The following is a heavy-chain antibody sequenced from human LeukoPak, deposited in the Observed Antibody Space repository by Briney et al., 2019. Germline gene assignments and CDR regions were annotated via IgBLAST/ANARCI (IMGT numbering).Heavy chain of an antibody. D-gene: IGHD6-19*01. V-gene: IGHV3-74*01. CDR3: ARDRYSSAWYEE. CDR2: INSGGSST. CDR1: GITFSGYW. J-gene: IGHJ4*02. Sequence: GGSLRLSCAASGITFSGYWMHWVRQAPGKGLVWVSHINSGGSSTSYADSVKGRFTISRDNAKNTLYLQMNSLRAEDTAVYYCARDRYSSAWYEEWGQGTLVTVSS.